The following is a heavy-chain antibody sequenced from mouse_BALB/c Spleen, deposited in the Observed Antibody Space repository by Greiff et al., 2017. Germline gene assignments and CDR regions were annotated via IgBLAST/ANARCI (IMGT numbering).Heavy chain of an antibody. CDR1: GYSITSDYA. Sequence: DVKLVESGPGLVKPSQSLSLTCTVTGYSITSDYAWNWIRQFPGNKLEWMGYISYSGSTSYNPSLKSRISITRDTSKNQFFLQLNSVTTEDTATYYCARYYGNYYAMDYWGQGTSVTVSS. D-gene: IGHD2-1*01. V-gene: IGHV3-2*02. CDR2: ISYSGST. CDR3: ARYYGNYYAMDY. J-gene: IGHJ4*01.